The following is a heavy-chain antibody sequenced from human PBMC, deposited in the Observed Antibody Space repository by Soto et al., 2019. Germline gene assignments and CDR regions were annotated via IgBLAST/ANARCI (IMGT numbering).Heavy chain of an antibody. CDR3: AKDMTGYYGSRSLFDY. D-gene: IGHD3-10*01. CDR1: GFTFDDYA. Sequence: EVQLVESGGGLVQPGRSLRLSCTASGFTFDDYAMNWVRQAPGKGLEWVSGISWNSGSIGYADSVKGRFTISRDNAKNSLYLQMNSLRTADTALYYCAKDMTGYYGSRSLFDYWGQGTLVTVSS. CDR2: ISWNSGSI. J-gene: IGHJ4*02. V-gene: IGHV3-9*01.